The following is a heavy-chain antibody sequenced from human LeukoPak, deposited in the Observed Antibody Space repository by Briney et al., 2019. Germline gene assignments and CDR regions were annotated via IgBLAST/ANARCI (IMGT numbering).Heavy chain of an antibody. CDR2: ISSSGST. D-gene: IGHD3-22*01. CDR3: ARGPYSYDSSGAFDI. V-gene: IGHV4-61*02. CDR1: GDSISSGDYY. J-gene: IGHJ3*02. Sequence: SGTLSLTCTVSGDSISSGDYYWSWIRQPAGEGLEWIGRISSSGSTNYNPSLKSRVTISVDTSKNQFSLKLSSVTAADTAVYFCARGPYSYDSSGAFDIWGQGTMVTVSS.